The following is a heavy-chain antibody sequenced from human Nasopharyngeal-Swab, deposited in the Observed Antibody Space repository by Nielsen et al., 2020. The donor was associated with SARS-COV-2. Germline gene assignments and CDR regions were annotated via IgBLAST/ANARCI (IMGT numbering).Heavy chain of an antibody. V-gene: IGHV4-34*01. CDR1: GGSFSGYY. D-gene: IGHD3-3*01. CDR2: INHSGST. J-gene: IGHJ5*02. CDR3: ARGPRTIFGVVIIGFDP. Sequence: SQTLSLTCAVCGGSFSGYYWSWIRQPPGKGLEWIGEINHSGSTNYNPSLKSRVTISVDTSKNQFSLKLSSVTAADTAVYYCARGPRTIFGVVIIGFDPWGQGTLVTVSS.